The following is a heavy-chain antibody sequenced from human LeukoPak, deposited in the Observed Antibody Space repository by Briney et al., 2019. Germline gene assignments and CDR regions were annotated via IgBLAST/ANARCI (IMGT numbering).Heavy chain of an antibody. J-gene: IGHJ4*02. CDR1: GYTFTIYY. CDR3: VSDSSGYSPYYFDY. V-gene: IGHV1-46*01. Sequence: ASVKVSFKASGYTFTIYYMHWVRQAPGQGLEWMGIINPSGGSTSYAQKFQGRVTMTRDTSTSTVYMELSSLRSEDTAVYYCVSDSSGYSPYYFDYWGQGTLVTVSS. D-gene: IGHD3-22*01. CDR2: INPSGGST.